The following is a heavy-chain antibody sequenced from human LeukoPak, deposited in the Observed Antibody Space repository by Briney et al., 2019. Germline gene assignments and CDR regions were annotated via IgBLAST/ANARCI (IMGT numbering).Heavy chain of an antibody. J-gene: IGHJ4*02. CDR3: AKVGFSSGWYEADY. CDR2: ISGSGGST. CDR1: GFTFSSYA. V-gene: IGHV3-23*01. D-gene: IGHD6-19*01. Sequence: GGSLRLSCAASGFTFSSYAMSWVRQAPGKGLEWVSAISGSGGSTYYADSVKGRFTISRDNSKNTLYLQMNSLRAEGTAVYYCAKVGFSSGWYEADYWGQGTLVTVSS.